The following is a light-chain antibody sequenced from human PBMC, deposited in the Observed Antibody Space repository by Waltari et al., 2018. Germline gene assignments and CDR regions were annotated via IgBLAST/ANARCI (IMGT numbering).Light chain of an antibody. CDR1: QSVLFSYKSKNY. J-gene: IGKJ1*01. CDR2: WAS. Sequence: DIVMTQSPDSLAVSLGEGATINCKSSQSVLFSYKSKNYLAWSQQKTGQPPKAPLYWASTRASGAPDRFSGSGSGTDFTLTISSLQAEDVAVYYCHQYYTTPRTFGQGTKVEIK. CDR3: HQYYTTPRT. V-gene: IGKV4-1*01.